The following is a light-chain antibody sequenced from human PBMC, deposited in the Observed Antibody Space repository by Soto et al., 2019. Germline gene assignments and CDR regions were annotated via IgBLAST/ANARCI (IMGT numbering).Light chain of an antibody. CDR2: DVS. J-gene: IGLJ2*01. V-gene: IGLV2-11*01. CDR1: SSDVGGYNY. Sequence: QSALTQPPSVSGSPGQSVTISCTGTSSDVGGYNYVSWYQQHPGKAPKLMIYDVSKRPSGVPDRFSGSKSGNTASLTISGLQAEDEADYYCCSYAGSYTSHAVFGGGTKVTVL. CDR3: CSYAGSYTSHAV.